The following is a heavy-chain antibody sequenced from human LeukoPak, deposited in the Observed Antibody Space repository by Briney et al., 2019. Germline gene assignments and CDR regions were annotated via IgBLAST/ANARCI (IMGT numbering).Heavy chain of an antibody. CDR1: GFTFSSYA. D-gene: IGHD6-13*01. V-gene: IGHV3-30*04. CDR2: ISYDGSNK. Sequence: GRSLRLSCAASGFTFSSYAMHWVRRAPGKGLEWVAVISYDGSNKYYADSVKGRFTISRDNSKNTLYLQMNSLRAEDTAVYYCARDDSSSWFSFGYWGQGTLVTVSS. CDR3: ARDDSSSWFSFGY. J-gene: IGHJ4*02.